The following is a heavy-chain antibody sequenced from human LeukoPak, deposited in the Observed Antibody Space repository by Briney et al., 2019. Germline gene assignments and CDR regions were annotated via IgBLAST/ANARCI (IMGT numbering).Heavy chain of an antibody. D-gene: IGHD5-12*01. V-gene: IGHV4-34*01. J-gene: IGHJ4*02. Sequence: SETLSLTCAVYGGSFSGYYWSWIRQPPGKGLEWIGEINHSGSTNYNPSLKNRVTISVDTSKNQFSLKLSSVTAADTAVYYCARGSGYDLFDYWGQGTLVTVSS. CDR1: GGSFSGYY. CDR3: ARGSGYDLFDY. CDR2: INHSGST.